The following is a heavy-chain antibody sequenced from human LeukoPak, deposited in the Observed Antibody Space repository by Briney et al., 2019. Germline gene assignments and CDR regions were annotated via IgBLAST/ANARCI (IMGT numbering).Heavy chain of an antibody. CDR1: GGSIGRYY. Sequence: SEPLSLTCTVSGGSIGRYYWSWIRQSPGKGLEWIGYIYYSGGTNYNPSLKSRLTMSVDTTKNQFSLKLRSVTAADTAVYYCARFFGTYDAFDIWGPGTMVTVSS. CDR2: IYYSGGT. J-gene: IGHJ3*02. V-gene: IGHV4-59*01. D-gene: IGHD3/OR15-3a*01. CDR3: ARFFGTYDAFDI.